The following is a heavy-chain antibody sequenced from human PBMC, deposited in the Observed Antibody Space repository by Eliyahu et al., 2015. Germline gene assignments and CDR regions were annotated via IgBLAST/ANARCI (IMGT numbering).Heavy chain of an antibody. CDR3: ARVKYQLPPYGMDV. J-gene: IGHJ6*02. CDR1: GGSIXSSXW. V-gene: IGHV4-4*02. Sequence: QVQLQESGPGLVKPSGTLSLTXAVXGGSIXSSXWWSWVRQPPGKGLEWIGEIYHSGSTNYNPSLKSRVTISVDKSKNQFSLKLSSVTAADTAVYYCARVKYQLPPYGMDVWGQGTTVTVSS. D-gene: IGHD2-2*01. CDR2: IYHSGST.